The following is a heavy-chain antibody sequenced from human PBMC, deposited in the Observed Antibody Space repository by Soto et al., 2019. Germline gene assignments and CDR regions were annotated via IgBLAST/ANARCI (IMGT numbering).Heavy chain of an antibody. CDR2: INPSGST. V-gene: IGHV4-34*01. Sequence: QVQLQQWGAGLLKPSETLSLTCAVYGGSFSGYYWNWIRQPPGKGLEWIGEINPSGSTNYNPSLKSRVTLSVDTSKNQFSLKLSSVTAADTAVYYCARVWGRIFDYWGQGTLVTVSS. D-gene: IGHD7-27*01. CDR3: ARVWGRIFDY. CDR1: GGSFSGYY. J-gene: IGHJ4*02.